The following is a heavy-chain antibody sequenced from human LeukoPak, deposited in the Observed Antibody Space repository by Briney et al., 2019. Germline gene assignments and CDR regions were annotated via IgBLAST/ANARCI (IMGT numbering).Heavy chain of an antibody. CDR1: GYTFTVYY. J-gene: IGHJ5*02. V-gene: IGHV1-2*02. Sequence: GASVKVSCKASGYTFTVYYIHWVRHAPGQGLEWMGGINPNSGGANYAQNFQARVTMTRDTSISTAYMEVSGLRSDDTAIYYCARDYGDFKESWFDPWGQGTLVIVSS. CDR3: ARDYGDFKESWFDP. CDR2: INPNSGGA. D-gene: IGHD4-17*01.